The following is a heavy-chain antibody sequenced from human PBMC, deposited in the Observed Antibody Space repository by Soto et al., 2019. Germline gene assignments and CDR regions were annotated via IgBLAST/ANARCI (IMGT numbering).Heavy chain of an antibody. CDR3: ATAPGPY. CDR2: IYHSGST. Sequence: SETMSLTCAVAGGTLSSGGYSWSWIRQPPGKGLEWIGYIYHSGSTYYNPSLKSRVTISVDRSKNQFSLKLSSVTAADTAVYYCATAPGPYWGQGTLVTVSS. V-gene: IGHV4-30-2*01. CDR1: GGTLSSGGYS. J-gene: IGHJ4*02.